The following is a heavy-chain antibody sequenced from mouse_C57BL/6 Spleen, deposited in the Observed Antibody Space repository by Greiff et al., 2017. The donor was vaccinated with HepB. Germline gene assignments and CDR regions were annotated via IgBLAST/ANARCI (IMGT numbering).Heavy chain of an antibody. D-gene: IGHD2-4*01. V-gene: IGHV1-52*01. CDR2: IDPSDSET. J-gene: IGHJ1*03. CDR3: ARANDYDGGWYFDV. CDR1: GYTFTSYW. Sequence: QVQLQQPGAELVRPGSSVKLSCKASGYTFTSYWMHWVKQRPIQGLEWIGNIDPSDSETHYNQKFKDKATLTVDKSSSTAYMQLSSLTSEDSAVYYCARANDYDGGWYFDVWGTGTTVTVSS.